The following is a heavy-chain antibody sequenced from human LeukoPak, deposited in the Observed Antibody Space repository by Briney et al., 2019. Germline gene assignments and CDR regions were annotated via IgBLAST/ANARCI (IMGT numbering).Heavy chain of an antibody. V-gene: IGHV4-30-2*05. CDR1: GGSISSGGYY. CDR3: ARSNYGSGSYYNS. Sequence: PSQTLSLTCTVSGGSISSGGYYWSWIRQPPGKGLEWIGYIYHSGSTYYNPPLQSRVTISVDTSKNQFSLKLSSVTAADTAVYYCARSNYGSGSYYNSWGQGTLVTVSS. D-gene: IGHD3-10*01. J-gene: IGHJ4*02. CDR2: IYHSGST.